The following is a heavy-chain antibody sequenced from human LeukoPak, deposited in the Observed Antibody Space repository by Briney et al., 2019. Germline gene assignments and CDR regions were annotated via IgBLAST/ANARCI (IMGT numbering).Heavy chain of an antibody. Sequence: SETLSLTCTVSGGSISSGGYYWSWIRQPPGKGLEWIGYIYHSGSTYYNPSLKSRVTISVDRSKNQFSLKLSSVTAADTAVYYCARDAVYCSSTSCYTWFDPWGQGTLVTVSS. CDR1: GGSISSGGYY. D-gene: IGHD2-2*02. CDR3: ARDAVYCSSTSCYTWFDP. CDR2: IYHSGST. V-gene: IGHV4-30-2*01. J-gene: IGHJ5*02.